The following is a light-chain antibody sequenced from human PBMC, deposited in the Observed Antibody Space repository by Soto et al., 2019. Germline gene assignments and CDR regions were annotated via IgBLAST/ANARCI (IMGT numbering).Light chain of an antibody. J-gene: IGKJ4*01. CDR2: DTS. Sequence: EIVMTQSPGTLSVSPGERATLSCRASQSFSSSLAWYQQKPGQPPRLLIYDTSARATGIPARFSGSGSGREFTLTISSLHSEDFAVYYCQQYNNSPYTFGGGTKVEI. CDR1: QSFSSS. V-gene: IGKV3-15*01. CDR3: QQYNNSPYT.